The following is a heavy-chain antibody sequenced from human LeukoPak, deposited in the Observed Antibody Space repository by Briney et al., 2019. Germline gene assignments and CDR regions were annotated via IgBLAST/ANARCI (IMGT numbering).Heavy chain of an antibody. Sequence: SETLSLTCTVSGGSISSYYWSWIRQPPGKGLEWIGFIYYSGSTNYNPSLKSRVTISVDTSKNQFSLQLNSVTAADTAVYYCERLRRMGCSGISCYSPSFDYWGQGTLVTASS. J-gene: IGHJ4*02. CDR1: GGSISSYY. CDR3: ERLRRMGCSGISCYSPSFDY. V-gene: IGHV4-59*08. D-gene: IGHD2-2*02. CDR2: IYYSGST.